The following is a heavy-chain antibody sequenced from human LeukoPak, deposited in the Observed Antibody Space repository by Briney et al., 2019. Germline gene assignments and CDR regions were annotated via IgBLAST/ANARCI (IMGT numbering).Heavy chain of an antibody. Sequence: SVKVSCKASGGTFSSYAISWVRQAPGQGLEWMGGIIPIFGTANYAQKFQGRVTITADKSTSTAYMELSSLRSEDTAVYYCARGSSSSPWVFDYWGQGTLVTVSS. J-gene: IGHJ4*02. D-gene: IGHD6-6*01. CDR1: GGTFSSYA. CDR2: IIPIFGTA. CDR3: ARGSSSSPWVFDY. V-gene: IGHV1-69*06.